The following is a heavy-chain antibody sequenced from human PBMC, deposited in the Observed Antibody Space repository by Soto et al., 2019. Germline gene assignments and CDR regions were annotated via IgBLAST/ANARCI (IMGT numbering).Heavy chain of an antibody. D-gene: IGHD3-22*01. CDR3: ARGPDYYDSSGFVFDI. J-gene: IGHJ3*02. CDR1: GGSISSGGYY. V-gene: IGHV4-31*03. CDR2: IYYSGST. Sequence: PSETLSLTCTVSGGSISSGGYYWSWIRQHPGKGLEWIGYIYYSGSTYYNPSLKSRVTISVDTSKNQFSLKLSSATAADTAVYYCARGPDYYDSSGFVFDIWGQGTMVTVSS.